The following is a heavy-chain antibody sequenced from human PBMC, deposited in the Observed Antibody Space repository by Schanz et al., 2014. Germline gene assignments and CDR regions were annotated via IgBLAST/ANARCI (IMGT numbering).Heavy chain of an antibody. V-gene: IGHV3-30-3*01. CDR2: ISYDGRNK. J-gene: IGHJ6*02. D-gene: IGHD2-15*01. Sequence: QVQLVESGGGVVQPGRSLRLSCAASGFTFSSYAMHWVRQAPGKGLEWVAVISYDGRNKYYADSVKGRFTISRDNSKNTLYLQMNSLRAEDTAVFYCAKGMGYCSGGTCYDYYYYGLDVWGQGTTVTVS. CDR1: GFTFSSYA. CDR3: AKGMGYCSGGTCYDYYYYGLDV.